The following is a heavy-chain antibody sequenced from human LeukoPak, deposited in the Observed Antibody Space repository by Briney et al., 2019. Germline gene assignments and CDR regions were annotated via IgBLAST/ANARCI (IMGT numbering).Heavy chain of an antibody. D-gene: IGHD5-12*01. CDR1: GFTFSSYD. CDR2: IGTAGDT. V-gene: IGHV3-13*01. J-gene: IGHJ4*02. Sequence: GGSLRLSCAASGFTFSSYDMHWVRQVTGKGLEWVSGIGTAGDTNYPGSVKGRFTISGENAKNSLYLQMNSLRAEDTAVYYCARVRSGAIDYWGQGTLVTVSS. CDR3: ARVRSGAIDY.